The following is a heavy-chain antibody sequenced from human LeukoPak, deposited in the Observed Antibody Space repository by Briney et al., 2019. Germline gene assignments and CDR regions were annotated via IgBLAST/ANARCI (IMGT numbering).Heavy chain of an antibody. Sequence: ASVTVSCKASGYTFTGYYMHWVRQAPGQGLEWVGWINPSSGDTHYAQNFQGRVTMTRDTSISTAYMDLSRLRSDDTAVYYCTRDYSSDAFDIWGQGTMVTVSS. CDR1: GYTFTGYY. J-gene: IGHJ3*02. CDR2: INPSSGDT. V-gene: IGHV1-2*02. D-gene: IGHD6-13*01. CDR3: TRDYSSDAFDI.